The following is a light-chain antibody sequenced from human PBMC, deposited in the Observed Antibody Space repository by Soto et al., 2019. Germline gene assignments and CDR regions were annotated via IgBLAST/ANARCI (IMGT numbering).Light chain of an antibody. J-gene: IGKJ2*01. Sequence: DIVMTQSPDSLAVSLGERATINCKSSQSVLNRSNNKNYLAWFQQKPGQPPKEVIYWASTRESGVPDRFSGSGSGTDFTLTITNLQAADVAVYYCQQYYSVPYTFGQGTKLEIK. CDR1: QSVLNRSNNKNY. CDR2: WAS. V-gene: IGKV4-1*01. CDR3: QQYYSVPYT.